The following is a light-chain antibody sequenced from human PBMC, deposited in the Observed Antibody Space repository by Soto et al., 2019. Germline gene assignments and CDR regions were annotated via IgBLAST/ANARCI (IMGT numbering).Light chain of an antibody. J-gene: IGKJ5*01. V-gene: IGKV3-15*01. Sequence: EIVMTQSPATLSVSPGETATLSCRASQSVSNNVAWYQQKPGQAPRLLILGASTRATGIPARFSGSGSGTEFTLSISSLQSEDFAVYYCQQYDKWPPSNTFGQGTRLGIK. CDR2: GAS. CDR1: QSVSNN. CDR3: QQYDKWPPSNT.